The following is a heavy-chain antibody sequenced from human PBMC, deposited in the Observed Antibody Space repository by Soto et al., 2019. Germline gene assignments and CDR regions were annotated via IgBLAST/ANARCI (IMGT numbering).Heavy chain of an antibody. CDR2: IYYSGST. CDR3: ARNSGYDPSYYFDY. CDR1: GGSISSGGYY. V-gene: IGHV4-31*03. D-gene: IGHD5-12*01. J-gene: IGHJ4*02. Sequence: ASETLSLTCTVSGGSISSGGYYWSWIRQHPGKGLEWIGYIYYSGSTYYNPSLKSRVTISVDTSKNQFSLKLSSVTAADTAVYYCARNSGYDPSYYFDYWGQGTLVTVSS.